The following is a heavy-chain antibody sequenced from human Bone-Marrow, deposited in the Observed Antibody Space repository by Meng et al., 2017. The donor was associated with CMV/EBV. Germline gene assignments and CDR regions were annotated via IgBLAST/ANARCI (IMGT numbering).Heavy chain of an antibody. V-gene: IGHV1-69*02. CDR3: ASRVRGVLYYYGMDV. CDR1: GGTFSSFT. D-gene: IGHD3-10*01. CDR2: IFPFLDRT. J-gene: IGHJ6*02. Sequence: SVKVSCKASGGTFSSFTINWVRQAPGQGLEWMGRIFPFLDRTNSSPKFQGRVTITADKSTSTAYMELSSLRSEDTAVYYCASRVRGVLYYYGMDVWGQGTTVTVSS.